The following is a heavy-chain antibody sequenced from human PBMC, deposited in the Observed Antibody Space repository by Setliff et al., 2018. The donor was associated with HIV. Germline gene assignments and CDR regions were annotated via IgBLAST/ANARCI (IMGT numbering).Heavy chain of an antibody. V-gene: IGHV3-7*03. J-gene: IGHJ4*02. CDR1: GFTISSHQ. CDR3: ARDPGSSSFDY. Sequence: PGGSLRLSCAASGFTISSHQMSWVRQAPGKGLEWVAKIIQDESAKYYVDSVKGRFTISRDNAKNLVFLQMSSLRAEDTAAYYCARDPGSSSFDYWGQGTLVTVSS. D-gene: IGHD6-19*01. CDR2: IIQDESAK.